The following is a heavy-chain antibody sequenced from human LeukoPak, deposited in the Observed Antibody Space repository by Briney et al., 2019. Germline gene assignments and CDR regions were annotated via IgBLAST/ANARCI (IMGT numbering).Heavy chain of an antibody. CDR1: ESTFSDFH. D-gene: IGHD6-6*01. V-gene: IGHV3-11*04. CDR2: ISNTGSTI. J-gene: IGHJ4*02. CDR3: AREGSRSSFYFDY. Sequence: GGSLRLSCAASESTFSDFHMNWIRQAPGKGLEWISHISNTGSTIYYADSVKGRFTISRDNAKNSLYLQVKSLRVEDTGVYYCAREGSRSSFYFDYWGQGTLVTVSS.